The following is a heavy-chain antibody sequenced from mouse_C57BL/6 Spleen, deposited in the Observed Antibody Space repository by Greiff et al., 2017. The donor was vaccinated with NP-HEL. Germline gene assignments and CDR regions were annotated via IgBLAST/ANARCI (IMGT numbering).Heavy chain of an antibody. Sequence: VQLQQPGAELVMPGASVKLSCKASGYTFTSYWMHWVKQRPGQGLEWIGEIDPSDSYTNYNQKFKGKSTLTVDKSSSTAYMQLSSLTSEDSAVYYCARTVVARYFDVWGTGTTVTVSS. J-gene: IGHJ1*03. CDR1: GYTFTSYW. CDR2: IDPSDSYT. D-gene: IGHD1-1*01. V-gene: IGHV1-69*01. CDR3: ARTVVARYFDV.